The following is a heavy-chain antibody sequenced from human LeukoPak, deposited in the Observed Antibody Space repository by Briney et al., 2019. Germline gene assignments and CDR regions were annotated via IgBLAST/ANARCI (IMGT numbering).Heavy chain of an antibody. D-gene: IGHD3-10*01. Sequence: SQTLSLTCTVSGGSISSGGYYWSWIRQPPGKGLEWIGYIYHSGSTYYNPSLKSRVTISVDRSKNQFSLKLSSVTAADTAVYYWARVSGGSGSYYRQYYYYYLEVWAKGPRSPSP. CDR3: ARVSGGSGSYYRQYYYYYLEV. CDR2: IYHSGST. V-gene: IGHV4-30-2*01. J-gene: IGHJ6*03. CDR1: GGSISSGGYY.